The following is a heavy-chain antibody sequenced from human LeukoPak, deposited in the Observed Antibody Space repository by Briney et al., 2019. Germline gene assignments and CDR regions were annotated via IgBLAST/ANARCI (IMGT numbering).Heavy chain of an antibody. CDR3: ARVDTASDAFDI. CDR1: GGSISSYY. D-gene: IGHD5-18*01. J-gene: IGHJ3*02. CDR2: IYYSGST. Sequence: SETLSLTCTVSGGSISSYYWSWIRQPPGKGLEWIGYIYYSGSTNYNPSLKGRVTISVDTSKNQFSLKLSSVTAADTAVYYCARVDTASDAFDIWGQGTMVTVSS. V-gene: IGHV4-59*01.